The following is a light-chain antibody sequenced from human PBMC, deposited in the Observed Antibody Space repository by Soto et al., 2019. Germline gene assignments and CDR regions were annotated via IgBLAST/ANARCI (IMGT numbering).Light chain of an antibody. V-gene: IGKV3-20*01. Sequence: EIVLTQSPGTLSLSPGERATLSCRASQRVSSSYLAWYQQKPGQAPRLLIYGASSRATGIPDRFSGSGSGTDFTLTISRLEPEDFAVYYCHQYDSSPHTFGRGTKLEIK. CDR1: QRVSSSY. J-gene: IGKJ2*01. CDR2: GAS. CDR3: HQYDSSPHT.